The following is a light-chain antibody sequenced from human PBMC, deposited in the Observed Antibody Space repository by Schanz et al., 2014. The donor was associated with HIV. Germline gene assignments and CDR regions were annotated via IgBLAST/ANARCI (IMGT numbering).Light chain of an antibody. J-gene: IGLJ1*01. Sequence: QSALTQPASVSGSPGQSITISCTGTSSDIGHYNYVSWYQQHPGKAPKLLIYDVTNRPSGVSNCFSGSKSGNTASLAISGLQAEDEADYYCSSLTSSSPLYVFGTGTKLTVL. CDR2: DVT. V-gene: IGLV2-14*03. CDR1: SSDIGHYNY. CDR3: SSLTSSSPLYV.